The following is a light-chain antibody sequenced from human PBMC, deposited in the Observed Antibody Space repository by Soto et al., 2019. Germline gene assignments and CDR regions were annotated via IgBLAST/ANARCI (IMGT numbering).Light chain of an antibody. Sequence: QSALTQPPSASGPPGQSVTISCTGTSSDVGGYNYVSWYQQHPGKVPKLIIYEVNKRPSGVPDRFSGSKSGNTASLTVSGLQVEDEADYYCTSYAGGNNVFGTGTKVTVL. J-gene: IGLJ1*01. CDR1: SSDVGGYNY. CDR3: TSYAGGNNV. CDR2: EVN. V-gene: IGLV2-8*01.